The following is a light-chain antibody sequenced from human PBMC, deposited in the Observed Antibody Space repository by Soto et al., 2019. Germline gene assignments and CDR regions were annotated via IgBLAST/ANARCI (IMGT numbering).Light chain of an antibody. CDR1: QRISRN. Sequence: EIVMLQSHATLSVSPGARATLSGRASQRISRNLAWYQQKPGQAPRLLIYDASTRATAIPARFSGSGSETEFTLTIRSLQSEDSAVYYCQQYNNWPPWTFGHGNKVAI. CDR2: DAS. J-gene: IGKJ1*01. CDR3: QQYNNWPPWT. V-gene: IGKV3-15*01.